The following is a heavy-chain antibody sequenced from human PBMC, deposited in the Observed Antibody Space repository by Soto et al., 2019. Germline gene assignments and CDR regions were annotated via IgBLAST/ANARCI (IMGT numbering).Heavy chain of an antibody. CDR2: VYYSGST. V-gene: IGHV4-59*01. D-gene: IGHD3-22*01. Sequence: PSETLSLTCTVSGGSFGGYYWSWIRQPPGKGLEWIGYVYYSGSTNYNPSLKSRVTISIDTSKNQLSLKLSSVTAADTAVYYCARAIVVADATHTYYYYGMDVRGQGTTVTVSS. CDR1: GGSFGGYY. CDR3: ARAIVVADATHTYYYYGMDV. J-gene: IGHJ6*02.